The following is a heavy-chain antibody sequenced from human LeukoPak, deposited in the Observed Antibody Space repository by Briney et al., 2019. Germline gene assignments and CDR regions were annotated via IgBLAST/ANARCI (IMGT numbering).Heavy chain of an antibody. CDR1: GFTFDDYG. CDR2: INWNGGST. Sequence: GGSLRLSCAAFGFTFDDYGMSWVRQAPGKGLEWVSGINWNGGSTGYADSVKGRFTITRDNAKNSLYLQMNSLRAEDTALYYCARVMPEVAFDIWGQGTMVTVSS. J-gene: IGHJ3*02. D-gene: IGHD2-2*01. CDR3: ARVMPEVAFDI. V-gene: IGHV3-20*04.